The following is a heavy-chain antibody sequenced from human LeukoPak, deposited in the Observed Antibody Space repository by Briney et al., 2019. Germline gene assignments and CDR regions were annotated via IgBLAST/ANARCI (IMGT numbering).Heavy chain of an antibody. D-gene: IGHD5-18*01. Sequence: GGSLRLSCAASGFTFSDYYMSWVRQAPGKGPEWVSSISSSSSYIYYADSVKGRFTISRDNAKNSLYLQMNSLRAEDTAVYYCARARGYTGNDAFDIWGQGTMVTVSS. J-gene: IGHJ3*02. CDR2: ISSSSSYI. CDR1: GFTFSDYY. CDR3: ARARGYTGNDAFDI. V-gene: IGHV3-11*06.